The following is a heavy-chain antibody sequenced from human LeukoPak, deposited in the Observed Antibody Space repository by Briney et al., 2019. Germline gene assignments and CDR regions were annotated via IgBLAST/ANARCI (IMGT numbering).Heavy chain of an antibody. Sequence: ASVRVSYKASGYTFTGYYMHWVRQAPGQGLEWMGWINPKNGGTNYAQMFQGRVTMTRDTSVTTVYMELSSLRSDDTAVYYCARYCPSSCNAGDTFDIWGQGTVVTVSS. J-gene: IGHJ3*02. CDR2: INPKNGGT. V-gene: IGHV1-2*02. D-gene: IGHD2-2*01. CDR3: ARYCPSSCNAGDTFDI. CDR1: GYTFTGYY.